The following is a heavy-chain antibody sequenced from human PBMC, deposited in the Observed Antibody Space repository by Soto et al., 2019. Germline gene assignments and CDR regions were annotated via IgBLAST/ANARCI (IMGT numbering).Heavy chain of an antibody. CDR2: ISAYNGNT. V-gene: IGHV1-18*01. D-gene: IGHD2-2*01. J-gene: IGHJ6*03. Sequence: ASVKVSCKASGYTFTSYGISWVRQAPGQGLEWMGWISAYNGNTNYAQKLQGRVTMTTDTSTSTAYMELRSLRSDDTAVYYCARVICSSTSCPHYYYYMDVWGKGTTVTVSS. CDR3: ARVICSSTSCPHYYYYMDV. CDR1: GYTFTSYG.